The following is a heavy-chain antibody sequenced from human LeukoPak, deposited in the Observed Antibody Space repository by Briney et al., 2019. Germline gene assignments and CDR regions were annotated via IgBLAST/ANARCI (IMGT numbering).Heavy chain of an antibody. D-gene: IGHD3-16*01. CDR3: ARAPIGNVFFGAIENYCYYYMDV. J-gene: IGHJ6*03. CDR1: GYTFTSNG. CDR2: ISAYNGNT. V-gene: IGHV1-18*01. Sequence: GASVKVSCTASGYTFTSNGISWVRQAPGQGLEWMGWISAYNGNTNYAQKLQGRVTMTTDTSTSTAYMELRSLRSDDTAVYYCARAPIGNVFFGAIENYCYYYMDVWGKGTTVTVSS.